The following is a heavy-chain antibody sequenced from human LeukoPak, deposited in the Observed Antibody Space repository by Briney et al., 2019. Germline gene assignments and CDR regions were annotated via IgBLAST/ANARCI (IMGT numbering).Heavy chain of an antibody. J-gene: IGHJ4*02. V-gene: IGHV3-33*01. CDR2: IWYDGSNK. D-gene: IGHD6-19*01. CDR1: GFTFSSYG. CDR3: ATLAGYSSEH. Sequence: GRSLRLSCAASGFTFSSYGMHWVRQAPGKGLEWVAVIWYDGSNKYYADSVKGRFTISRDNSKNTLYLQMNSLRAEDTAVYYCATLAGYSSEHWGQGTLVTVSS.